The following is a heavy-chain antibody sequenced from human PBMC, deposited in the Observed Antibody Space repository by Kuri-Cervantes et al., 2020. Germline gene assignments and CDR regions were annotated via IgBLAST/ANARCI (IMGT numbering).Heavy chain of an antibody. CDR1: GFTFSNAW. J-gene: IGHJ3*02. CDR2: IKSKTDGRTT. Sequence: GESLKISCAASGFTFSNAWMSWVRQAPGKGLEWVGRIKSKTDGRTTDYAAPVKVRFTISRDDSKHTLYLQMNSLKTEDTDVYYCARARARVDAFDIWGQGTMVTVSS. V-gene: IGHV3-15*01. CDR3: ARARARVDAFDI. D-gene: IGHD6-6*01.